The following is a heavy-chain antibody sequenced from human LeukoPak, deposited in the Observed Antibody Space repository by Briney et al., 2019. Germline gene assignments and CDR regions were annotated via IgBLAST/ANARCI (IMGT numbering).Heavy chain of an antibody. V-gene: IGHV4-39*01. CDR1: GASISSSSYY. CDR3: ARGIMGEFDY. D-gene: IGHD1-26*01. CDR2: LYSTGST. J-gene: IGHJ4*02. Sequence: PSETLSLTCTVSGASISSSSYYWGWIRQSPGKGLEWIGSLYSTGSTYYNPSLNNRVTLSVDTSENQFSLRLTSVTARDTAMYYCARGIMGEFDYWGQGTLVTVSS.